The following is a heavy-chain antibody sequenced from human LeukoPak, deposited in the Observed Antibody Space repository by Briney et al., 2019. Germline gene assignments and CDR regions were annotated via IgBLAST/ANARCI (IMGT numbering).Heavy chain of an antibody. Sequence: GGSLRLSCVVSGFTFSTYAMSWVRQAPGEGLEWVSAVRGSGSDTYYADSVKGRFTISRDNSKNTLYLQMNSLRAEDTAIYYCAKTSRRNSAYDSPFDSWGQGTLVIVSS. CDR2: VRGSGSDT. CDR1: GFTFSTYA. D-gene: IGHD5-12*01. J-gene: IGHJ4*02. CDR3: AKTSRRNSAYDSPFDS. V-gene: IGHV3-23*01.